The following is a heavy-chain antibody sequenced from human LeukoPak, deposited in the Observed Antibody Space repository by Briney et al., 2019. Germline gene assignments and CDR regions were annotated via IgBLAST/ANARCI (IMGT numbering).Heavy chain of an antibody. Sequence: KPSETLSLTCTVSGGSISGYYWSWTRQPPGGGLEWIGYIYNSGNTNYNPSLKSRVTISVDTSKNQFSLKLTSVTAADTAVYYCARSPQYQLLLRHTSYYMDVWGKGTTVTVSS. CDR3: ARSPQYQLLLRHTSYYMDV. CDR2: IYNSGNT. CDR1: GGSISGYY. D-gene: IGHD2-2*01. J-gene: IGHJ6*03. V-gene: IGHV4-59*12.